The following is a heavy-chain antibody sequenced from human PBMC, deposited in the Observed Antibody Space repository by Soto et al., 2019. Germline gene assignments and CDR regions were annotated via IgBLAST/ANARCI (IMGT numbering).Heavy chain of an antibody. Sequence: QVQLQESGPGLVKPSETLSLTCTVSGASIKSYYWNWMRQPPGKGLEWIGNMYYSGTTNYNPSLQSRVTLSVDTSKNQFSLKLTPVTAADTAVYYCAAAYDYWGQGTLVTVSS. CDR2: MYYSGTT. CDR3: AAAYDY. V-gene: IGHV4-59*01. CDR1: GASIKSYY. J-gene: IGHJ4*02. D-gene: IGHD2-15*01.